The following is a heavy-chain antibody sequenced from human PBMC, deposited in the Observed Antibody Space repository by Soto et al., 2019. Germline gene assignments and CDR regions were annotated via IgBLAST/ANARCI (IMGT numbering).Heavy chain of an antibody. V-gene: IGHV1-3*05. CDR1: GYTFTSYA. D-gene: IGHD1-26*01. Sequence: QVQLVQSGAEEKKPGASVKVSCKASGYTFTSYAMHWVRHAPGQRLEWMGWINAGKGNSKYSQKFQGRVTITRDTSVSMAYMELSRVRSEDTAVYYCARAGVGATPNDYWGQGTLVTVSS. J-gene: IGHJ4*02. CDR3: ARAGVGATPNDY. CDR2: INAGKGNS.